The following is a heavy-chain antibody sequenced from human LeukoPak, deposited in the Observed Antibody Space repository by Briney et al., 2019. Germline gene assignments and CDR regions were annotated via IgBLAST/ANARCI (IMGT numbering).Heavy chain of an antibody. J-gene: IGHJ4*02. V-gene: IGHV4-34*01. CDR3: ARGAHYTWDY. CDR1: GGSFSDSF. CDR2: ISHSGNT. Sequence: SETLSLTCGFYGGSFSDSFWSWVRQSPEMGMEWIGEISHSGNTKHGPSLESRVTISIDTSKNQVFLKLTSVTAADTAVYYCARGAHYTWDYWGQGTLVTVSS. D-gene: IGHD3-10*01.